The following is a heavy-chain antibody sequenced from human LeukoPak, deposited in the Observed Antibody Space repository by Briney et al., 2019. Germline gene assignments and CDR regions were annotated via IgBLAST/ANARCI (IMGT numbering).Heavy chain of an antibody. J-gene: IGHJ3*02. CDR2: IYASGST. D-gene: IGHD6-13*01. CDR1: GDSKNGFH. V-gene: IGHV4-4*07. Sequence: SENLSLTCTVFGDSKNGFHWSWIRQPPGKGLEWIGRIYASGSTNYNPSLKSRVTMSVDTSNNQFSLKLNSVTAADTAVYYCVRDEGAAAGRAFDIWGQGTMVTVSS. CDR3: VRDEGAAAGRAFDI.